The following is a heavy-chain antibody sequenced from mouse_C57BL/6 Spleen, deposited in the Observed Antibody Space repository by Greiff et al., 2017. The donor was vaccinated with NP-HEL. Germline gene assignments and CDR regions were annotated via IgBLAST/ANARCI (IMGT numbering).Heavy chain of an antibody. J-gene: IGHJ2*01. CDR1: GYSFTGYY. CDR3: ASEGDGSSYVNYFDY. CDR2: INPSTGGT. D-gene: IGHD1-1*01. Sequence: LPPPGPELVKPGASVKISCKASGYSFTGYYMNWVKQSPEKSLEWIGEINPSTGGTTYNQKFKAKATLTVDKSSSTAYLQLKSLTSEDSAVYYWASEGDGSSYVNYFDYWGQGTTLTVSS. V-gene: IGHV1-42*01.